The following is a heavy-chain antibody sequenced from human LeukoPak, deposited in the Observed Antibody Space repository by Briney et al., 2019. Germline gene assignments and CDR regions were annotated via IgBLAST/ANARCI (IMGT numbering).Heavy chain of an antibody. CDR1: GYSFTSYW. CDR2: IYPGDSDT. Sequence: GESLKISCKGFGYSFTSYWIGWVRQMPGKGLEWMGIIYPGDSDTRYSPSFQGQVTISADKSISTAYLQWSSLKASDTAMYYCARSRVMATIDLDYWGQGTLVTVSS. CDR3: ARSRVMATIDLDY. V-gene: IGHV5-51*01. J-gene: IGHJ4*02. D-gene: IGHD5-24*01.